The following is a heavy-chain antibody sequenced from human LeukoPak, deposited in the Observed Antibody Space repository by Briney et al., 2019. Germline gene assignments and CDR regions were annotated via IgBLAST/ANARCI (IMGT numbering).Heavy chain of an antibody. Sequence: ASVKVSCKASGYTFTTFGISWVRQAPGQGLEWMGWISTYNGDTHYAQKLQGSVTMTTDTSTSTAYMELRSLRSDDTAVYYCAREYCSGGSCYNADYWGQGTLVTVSS. J-gene: IGHJ4*02. D-gene: IGHD2-15*01. CDR2: ISTYNGDT. CDR3: AREYCSGGSCYNADY. V-gene: IGHV1-18*01. CDR1: GYTFTTFG.